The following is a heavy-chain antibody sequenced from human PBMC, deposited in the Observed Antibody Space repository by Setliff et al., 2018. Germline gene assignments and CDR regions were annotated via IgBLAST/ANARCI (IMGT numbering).Heavy chain of an antibody. V-gene: IGHV4-39*07. J-gene: IGHJ4*02. CDR1: GGFISSSSYY. D-gene: IGHD3-3*01. Sequence: LTCTVSGGFISSSSYYWAWIRQPTGKGLEWIGRIYYSGSTYYNLSLKSRVTISVDTSKNQFSLQLSSVTAADTAVYYCASTPDGDLYYNFWSGYYLTLDYWGQGTLVTVSS. CDR2: IYYSGST. CDR3: ASTPDGDLYYNFWSGYYLTLDY.